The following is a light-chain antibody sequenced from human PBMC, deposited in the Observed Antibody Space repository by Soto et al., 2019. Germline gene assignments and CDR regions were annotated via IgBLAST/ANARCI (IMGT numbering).Light chain of an antibody. CDR1: QSIDTW. CDR3: QQYNSYLMYT. J-gene: IGKJ2*01. Sequence: DIQMTQSPSTLSASVGDRVTITCRASQSIDTWLAWYQQKPGKAPNLLIYDASSLESGVPSRFSGSGSGTEFTLTISNLQPDDFASYYCQQYNSYLMYTFGQWTKLEI. CDR2: DAS. V-gene: IGKV1-5*01.